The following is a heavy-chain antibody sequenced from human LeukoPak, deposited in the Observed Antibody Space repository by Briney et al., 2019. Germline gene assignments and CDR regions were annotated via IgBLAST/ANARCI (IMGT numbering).Heavy chain of an antibody. Sequence: GGSLRLSCAASGLTFSSCAMSCVRQAPGKGLEWVSGISDGGGTTNYADAVKGRFTISRDKSKNTLFLQMNSLRAEDTAVYYCAKSYGDYLGYFDSWGQGTLVTVSS. CDR1: GLTFSSCA. D-gene: IGHD4-17*01. J-gene: IGHJ4*02. V-gene: IGHV3-23*01. CDR2: ISDGGGTT. CDR3: AKSYGDYLGYFDS.